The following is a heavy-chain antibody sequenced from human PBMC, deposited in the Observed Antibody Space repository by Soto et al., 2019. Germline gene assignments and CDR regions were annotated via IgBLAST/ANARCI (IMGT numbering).Heavy chain of an antibody. Sequence: QVQLVESGGGVVQPGRSLRLSCAASGFTFSSYGMHWVRQAPGKGLEWVAVIWYDGSNKYYADSVKGRFTISRDNSKNTLYLQMNSLRAEDTAVYYCARMWDIVVVPAAQRPLDIWGQGTMVTVSS. J-gene: IGHJ3*02. CDR2: IWYDGSNK. CDR1: GFTFSSYG. CDR3: ARMWDIVVVPAAQRPLDI. D-gene: IGHD2-2*01. V-gene: IGHV3-33*01.